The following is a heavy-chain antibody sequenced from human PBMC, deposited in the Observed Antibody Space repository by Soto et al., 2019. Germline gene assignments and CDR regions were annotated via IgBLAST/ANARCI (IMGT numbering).Heavy chain of an antibody. V-gene: IGHV3-15*01. D-gene: IGHD3-3*01. Sequence: SLRLSCAASGFTFSNAWMSWVRQAPGKGLEWVGRIKSKTDGGTTDYAAPVKGRFTISRDDSKNTLYLQMNSLKTEDTAVYYCTTDLTGYYDFWSGYYPYYYYYGMDVWGQGTTVTVSS. CDR3: TTDLTGYYDFWSGYYPYYYYYGMDV. CDR1: GFTFSNAW. CDR2: IKSKTDGGTT. J-gene: IGHJ6*02.